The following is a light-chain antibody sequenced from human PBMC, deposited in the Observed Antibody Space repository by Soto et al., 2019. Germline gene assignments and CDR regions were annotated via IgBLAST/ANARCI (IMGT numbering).Light chain of an antibody. J-gene: IGKJ1*01. Sequence: DIQMTQSPSSLSASVGDRVTITCRASQGIANYLAWYQHKPGKVPNLLIYAASTLQSGVPSRFSGGGSGTDFTLTISSLQPEDVATYYCQKYNSAPRTFGQGTRWIS. CDR3: QKYNSAPRT. V-gene: IGKV1-27*01. CDR1: QGIANY. CDR2: AAS.